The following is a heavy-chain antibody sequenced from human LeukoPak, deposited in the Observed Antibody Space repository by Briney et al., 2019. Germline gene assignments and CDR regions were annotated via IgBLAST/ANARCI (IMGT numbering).Heavy chain of an antibody. J-gene: IGHJ5*02. V-gene: IGHV1-46*01. Sequence: ASVKVSCKASGYTFTSYYMHWVRQAPGQGLDWMGIINPSGGSTSYAQKFQGRVTMTRDTSTSTVYMELSSLRSEDTAVYYCASGYYSSGWPDDNWFDPWGQGTLVTVSS. CDR3: ASGYYSSGWPDDNWFDP. CDR2: INPSGGST. CDR1: GYTFTSYY. D-gene: IGHD6-19*01.